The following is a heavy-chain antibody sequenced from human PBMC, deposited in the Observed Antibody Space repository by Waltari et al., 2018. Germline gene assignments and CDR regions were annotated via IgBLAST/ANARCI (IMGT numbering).Heavy chain of an antibody. D-gene: IGHD5-12*01. Sequence: QLQLQESGPGLVKPSETLSLSCSVSGDSISSSNYYWGWIRQPPGKGLEWIASVDYSGTTCYNPSLKSRVPISADTSRNQFYLRLTSVTATDTAVYYCARSSAGMPRWLGDYWGQGILVTVSS. CDR3: ARSSAGMPRWLGDY. J-gene: IGHJ4*02. CDR2: VDYSGTT. V-gene: IGHV4-39*01. CDR1: GDSISSSNYY.